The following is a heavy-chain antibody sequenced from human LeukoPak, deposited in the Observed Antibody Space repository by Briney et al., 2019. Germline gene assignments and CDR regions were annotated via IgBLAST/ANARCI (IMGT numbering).Heavy chain of an antibody. V-gene: IGHV3-74*01. D-gene: IGHD6-13*01. CDR3: AKGGSSSPRSTFDY. CDR1: GFTFSSYW. J-gene: IGHJ4*02. Sequence: GGSLSLSCAASGFTFSSYWMHWVRQAPGKGLVWVSHINGDGTTTNYADSVKGRFTISRDDAKNTVYLQMNSLRAEDTAVYYCAKGGSSSPRSTFDYWGQGALLTVSS. CDR2: INGDGTTT.